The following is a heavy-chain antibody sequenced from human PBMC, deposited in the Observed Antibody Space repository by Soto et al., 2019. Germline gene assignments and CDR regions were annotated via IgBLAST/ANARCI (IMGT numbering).Heavy chain of an antibody. D-gene: IGHD6-19*01. V-gene: IGHV3-9*01. CDR1: GFTFDDYA. Sequence: LRLSCAASGFTFDDYAMHWVRQAPGKGLEWVSGISWNSGSIGYADSVKGRFTISRDNAKNSLYLQMNSLRAEDTALYYCAKDIRAVAGTSFDYYYYGMDVWGQGTTVTVSS. J-gene: IGHJ6*02. CDR2: ISWNSGSI. CDR3: AKDIRAVAGTSFDYYYYGMDV.